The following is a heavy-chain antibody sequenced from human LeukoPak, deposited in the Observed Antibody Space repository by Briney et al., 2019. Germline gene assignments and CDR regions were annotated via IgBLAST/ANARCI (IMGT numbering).Heavy chain of an antibody. Sequence: ASVKVSCKASGYTFTGYYMHWVRQAPGQGLEWMGWINPNSGGTNYAQKFRGRVTMTRDTSISTAYMELSRLRSDDTAVYYCAREGVEMATRFDYWGQGTLVTVSS. CDR2: INPNSGGT. J-gene: IGHJ4*02. D-gene: IGHD5-12*01. CDR3: AREGVEMATRFDY. V-gene: IGHV1-2*02. CDR1: GYTFTGYY.